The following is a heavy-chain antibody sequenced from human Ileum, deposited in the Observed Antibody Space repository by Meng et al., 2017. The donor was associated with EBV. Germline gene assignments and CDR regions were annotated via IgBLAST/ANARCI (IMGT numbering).Heavy chain of an antibody. CDR1: GDSISNSDHY. D-gene: IGHD3-10*01. V-gene: IGHV4-39*06. CDR3: ARDPAYPRGLFDS. J-gene: IGHJ4*02. CDR2: IYRSGSS. Sequence: RLQLQGSGQGLVKPSETLSLTCSVSGDSISNSDHYWNWIRRSPGKGLEWIASIYRSGSSYFDPSLKSRVSLSLDTSKNQFSLKLSSVTAADTALYYCARDPAYPRGLFDSWGQGILVTVSS.